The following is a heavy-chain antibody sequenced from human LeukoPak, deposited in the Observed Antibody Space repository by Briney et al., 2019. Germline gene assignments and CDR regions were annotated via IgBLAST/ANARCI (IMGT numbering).Heavy chain of an antibody. CDR2: IYHTGTT. CDR1: GYSISSGYY. Sequence: SETLSLTCAVSGYSISSGYYWGWIRQPPGKGLEWIGSIYHTGTTSYTPSLKSRVTISADTSKNQFSLNLTSVTAADTAVYYCARDRGVLRFLEWLYALDIWGQGTRV. CDR3: ARDRGVLRFLEWLYALDI. J-gene: IGHJ3*02. D-gene: IGHD3-3*01. V-gene: IGHV4-38-2*02.